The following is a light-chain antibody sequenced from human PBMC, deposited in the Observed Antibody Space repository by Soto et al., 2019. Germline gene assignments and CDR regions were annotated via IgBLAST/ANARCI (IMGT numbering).Light chain of an antibody. V-gene: IGKV1-5*03. J-gene: IGKJ2*01. Sequence: DIQMTQSPSTLSASVGDRVTITCRASQSISNWLAWYQQKPGKAPNLLIYKASTLESGVPSRFSGSGSGREFTLTISSLQPDDSATFYCQQYNSYPYTFGQGTKLQIK. CDR3: QQYNSYPYT. CDR2: KAS. CDR1: QSISNW.